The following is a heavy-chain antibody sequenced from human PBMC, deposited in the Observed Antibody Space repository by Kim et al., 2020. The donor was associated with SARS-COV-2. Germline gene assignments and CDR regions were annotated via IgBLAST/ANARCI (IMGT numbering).Heavy chain of an antibody. D-gene: IGHD4-17*01. CDR3: AGLYAYNCFDP. J-gene: IGHJ5*02. CDR1: GGSISSSISY. CDR2: LSYSGRT. V-gene: IGHV4-39*01. Sequence: SETLSLTCSVSGGSISSSISYWGWIRQPPGKGLEWIGSLSYSGRTYYNPSLKSRVTISVDTSKNQFSLNLSSVTAAATAVYYCAGLYAYNCFDPWGQGTL.